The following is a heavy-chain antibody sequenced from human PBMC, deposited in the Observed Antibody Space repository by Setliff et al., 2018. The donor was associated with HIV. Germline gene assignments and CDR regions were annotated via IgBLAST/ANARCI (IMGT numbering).Heavy chain of an antibody. D-gene: IGHD3-10*01. CDR1: NGSISSGNYC. CDR3: ARLSLSLVRGIINSGDRFFDY. J-gene: IGHJ4*02. V-gene: IGHV4-61*02. CDR2: IYTSGST. Sequence: SETLSLTCTVSNGSISSGNYCWSWIRQPAGKGLEWIGRIYTSGSTNYNPSLKSRVTISVDTSKNQFSLKLSSMTAADTAVYYCARLSLSLVRGIINSGDRFFDYWGQGSLVTVSS.